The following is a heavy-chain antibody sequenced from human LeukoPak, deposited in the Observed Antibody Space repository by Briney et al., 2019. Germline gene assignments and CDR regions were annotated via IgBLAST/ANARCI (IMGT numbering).Heavy chain of an antibody. CDR2: INENGRTT. CDR1: GFTFSSYW. Sequence: PGGSLRLSCAASGFTFSSYWMHWVRHAPGKGLVWVSRINENGRTTSYADSVKGRFTISRDNAKNTLYLQMTSLRAEDTAVYYCARDLTMLNTPGDDFDYWGQGSLVTVSS. J-gene: IGHJ4*02. V-gene: IGHV3-74*01. D-gene: IGHD3-10*02. CDR3: ARDLTMLNTPGDDFDY.